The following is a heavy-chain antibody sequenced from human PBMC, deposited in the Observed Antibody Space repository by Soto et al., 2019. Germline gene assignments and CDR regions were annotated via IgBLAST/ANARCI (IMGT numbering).Heavy chain of an antibody. V-gene: IGHV3-30-3*01. Sequence: PGGSLRLSCAASGFTFSSYAMHWVRQAPGKGLEWVAVISYDGSNKYYADSVKGRFTISRDNSKNTLYLQMNSLRAEDTAVYYCACVGSSGWSYYYYGMDVWGQGTTVTVSS. CDR2: ISYDGSNK. D-gene: IGHD6-19*01. CDR3: ACVGSSGWSYYYYGMDV. J-gene: IGHJ6*02. CDR1: GFTFSSYA.